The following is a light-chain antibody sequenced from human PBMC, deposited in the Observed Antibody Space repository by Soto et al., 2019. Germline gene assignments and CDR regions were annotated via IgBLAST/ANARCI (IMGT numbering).Light chain of an antibody. J-gene: IGKJ1*01. CDR3: QQYYSSPQT. CDR2: WAS. CDR1: QSILYMSNSKNY. V-gene: IGKV4-1*01. Sequence: DIVMTQSPDSLAVSLGERATINCKSSQSILYMSNSKNYLAWYQQKPGQPPKLLIYWASTRESGVPDRFSGSGSGTDFTLTISSLQAEDVAFYYCQQYYSSPQTFGQGTRVEIK.